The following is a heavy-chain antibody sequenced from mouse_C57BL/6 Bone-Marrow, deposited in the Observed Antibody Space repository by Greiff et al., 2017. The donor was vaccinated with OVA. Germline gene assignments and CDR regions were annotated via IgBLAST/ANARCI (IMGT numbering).Heavy chain of an antibody. V-gene: IGHV5-12*01. CDR3: ERPSYSNYESGFAD. J-gene: IGHJ3*01. CDR2: ISNGGGST. D-gene: IGHD2-5*01. Sequence: LQQSGGGLVQPGGSLKLSCAASGSTFSDYYMSWVRQTPEKRLEWVAYISNGGGSTYYPDTVKGRFTISRDKAKNSLYLQRSRLKSEDTAMYYCERPSYSNYESGFADWGQGTRVTGSA. CDR1: GSTFSDYY.